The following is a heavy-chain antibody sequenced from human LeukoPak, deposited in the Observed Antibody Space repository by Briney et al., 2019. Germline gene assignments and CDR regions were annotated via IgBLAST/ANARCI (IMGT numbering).Heavy chain of an antibody. D-gene: IGHD3-9*01. CDR2: IYTSGST. CDR1: GGSISSHY. Sequence: PSETLSLTCTVSGGSISSHYWSWLRQPAGKGLEWIGRIYTSGSTNYNPSLKSRVTMSVDTSKNQFSLKLSSVTAADTAVYYCAREDTGPHYDILTGYPDYYGMDVWGQGTTVTVSS. CDR3: AREDTGPHYDILTGYPDYYGMDV. J-gene: IGHJ6*02. V-gene: IGHV4-4*07.